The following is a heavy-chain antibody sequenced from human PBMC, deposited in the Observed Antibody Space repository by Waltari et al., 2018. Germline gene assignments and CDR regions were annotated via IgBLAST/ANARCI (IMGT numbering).Heavy chain of an antibody. CDR1: GDSVFTNSAA. CDR2: TFYRSMWYY. V-gene: IGHV6-1*01. D-gene: IGHD5-12*01. CDR3: ARGGYDFDS. Sequence: QVQMQPSGPGLVKPSQTLSLTCAISGDSVFTNSAAWNWIRQSPSRGLEWLGRTFYRSMWYYDYAVSMRSRITVSPDTSKNQFSLQLNSVTPEDTAVYYCARGGYDFDSWGQGTLVTVSS. J-gene: IGHJ4*02.